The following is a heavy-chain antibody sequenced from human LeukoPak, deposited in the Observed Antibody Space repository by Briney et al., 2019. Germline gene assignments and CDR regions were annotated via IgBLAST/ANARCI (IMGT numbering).Heavy chain of an antibody. Sequence: PGGSLRLSCAASGFTFSNAWMSWVRQAPGKGLEWVSYISSSGSTIYYADSVKGRFTISRDNAKNSLYLQMNSLRAEDTAVYYCARDYMVRGVMPLFDPWGQGTLVTVSS. D-gene: IGHD3-10*01. CDR3: ARDYMVRGVMPLFDP. CDR1: GFTFSNAW. V-gene: IGHV3-11*04. CDR2: ISSSGSTI. J-gene: IGHJ5*02.